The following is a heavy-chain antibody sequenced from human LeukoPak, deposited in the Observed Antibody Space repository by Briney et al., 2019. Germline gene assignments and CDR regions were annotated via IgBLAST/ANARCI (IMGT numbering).Heavy chain of an antibody. V-gene: IGHV4-4*07. D-gene: IGHD3-3*01. CDR3: ARDLSGWDGFDI. Sequence: SGTLSLTCIVSGVSISSSSWSWIRQTAGKGLEWIGRIYTSGSTIYNPSLKSRVTMAVDMSKKQFSLKLTSVTAADTAMYYCARDLSGWDGFDIWGQGTVVTVSS. CDR2: IYTSGST. CDR1: GVSISSSS. J-gene: IGHJ3*02.